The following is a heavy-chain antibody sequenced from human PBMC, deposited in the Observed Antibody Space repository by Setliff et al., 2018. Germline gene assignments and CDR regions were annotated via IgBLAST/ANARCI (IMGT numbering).Heavy chain of an antibody. CDR1: GFTFDDYA. CDR3: AKDGTDLRLIAAAGTPWGYFDY. D-gene: IGHD6-13*01. J-gene: IGHJ4*02. V-gene: IGHV3-9*01. CDR2: ISWNSGSI. Sequence: LRLSCAVSGFTFDDYAMHWVRQAPGKGLEWVSGISWNSGSIGYADSVKGRFTISRDNAKNSLYLQMNSLRAEDTALYYCAKDGTDLRLIAAAGTPWGYFDYWGQGTLVTVSS.